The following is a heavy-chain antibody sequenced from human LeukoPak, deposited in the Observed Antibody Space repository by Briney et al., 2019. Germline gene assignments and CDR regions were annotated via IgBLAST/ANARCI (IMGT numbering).Heavy chain of an antibody. V-gene: IGHV3-30*04. Sequence: PGGSLRLSCAASGFTFSSYAMHWVRQAPGKGPEWVAVISYDGSNKYYADSVKGRFTISRDNSKNTLYLQMNSLRAEDTAVYYCARRAGAYSHPYDYWGQGTLVTVSS. CDR1: GFTFSSYA. D-gene: IGHD4/OR15-4a*01. CDR3: ARRAGAYSHPYDY. CDR2: ISYDGSNK. J-gene: IGHJ4*02.